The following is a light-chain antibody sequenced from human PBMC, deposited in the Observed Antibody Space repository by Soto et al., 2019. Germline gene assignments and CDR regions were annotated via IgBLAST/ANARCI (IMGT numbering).Light chain of an antibody. V-gene: IGKV1D-12*01. CDR3: QQANSFPRT. CDR2: AAS. CDR1: QAISTW. J-gene: IGKJ1*01. Sequence: IQMTQSPSSVSASVGDRVTITCRASQAISTWLAWYQQKPGKAPKLLIYAASNLQTGVPSRFSVSGSGTDFTLTNSSLQPEDFATYYCQQANSFPRTFGQGTKVEIK.